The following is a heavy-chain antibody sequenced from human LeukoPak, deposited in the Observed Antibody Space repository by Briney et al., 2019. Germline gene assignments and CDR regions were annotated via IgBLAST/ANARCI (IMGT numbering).Heavy chain of an antibody. V-gene: IGHV4-39*01. CDR1: GDSISSTSYY. D-gene: IGHD2-8*01. CDR2: IYYSGST. J-gene: IGHJ6*03. CDR3: ARQPLGFCTSGVRYEGQFGEPGRGYDYYYMDV. Sequence: SETLSLTCTVSGDSISSTSYYWGWIRQPPGKGLEWIGSIYYSGSTYYNPSLKSRVTVSVDTSKNQFSLKLTSVTAADAAVYFCARQPLGFCTSGVRYEGQFGEPGRGYDYYYMDVWAKGTTVTVSS.